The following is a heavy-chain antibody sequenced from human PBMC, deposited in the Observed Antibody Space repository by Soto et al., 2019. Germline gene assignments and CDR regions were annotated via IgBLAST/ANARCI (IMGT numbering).Heavy chain of an antibody. D-gene: IGHD3-3*01. V-gene: IGHV3-33*01. J-gene: IGHJ6*02. CDR1: GFTFSSFG. CDR2: IWYDGSKK. CDR3: AREASYYSLWSGYYPSRNGMDV. Sequence: QVQVVESGGGVVQPGRSLRLSCAASGFTFSSFGMHWVRQAPGKGLEWVSLIWYDGSKKSYGDSVKGRFTISRDNFRNTVYLQMNSLRGDDPAVYYCAREASYYSLWSGYYPSRNGMDVWGQGTTVTVSS.